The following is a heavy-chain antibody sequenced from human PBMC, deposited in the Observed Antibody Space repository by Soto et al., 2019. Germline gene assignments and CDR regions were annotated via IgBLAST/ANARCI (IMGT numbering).Heavy chain of an antibody. D-gene: IGHD3-22*01. V-gene: IGHV1-69*01. J-gene: IGHJ5*02. CDR3: ARVGPSGYYYDSIAFGGVNWFDP. CDR1: GGTVSSYA. Sequence: QVQLVQSGAEVKKPGSSVKVSCKASGGTVSSYAISWVRQAPGQGLEWMGGVIPSFGTANYAQKFQGRVTITADESTSTAYMELSSLISDATAVYYCARVGPSGYYYDSIAFGGVNWFDPWGQGTLVTVSS. CDR2: VIPSFGTA.